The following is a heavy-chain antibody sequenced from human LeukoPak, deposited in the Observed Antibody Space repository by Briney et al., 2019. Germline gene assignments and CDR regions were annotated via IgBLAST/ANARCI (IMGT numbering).Heavy chain of an antibody. J-gene: IGHJ4*02. V-gene: IGHV3-48*01. Sequence: GGSLRLSCATSAFIFNNAWMSWVRQAPGKGLEWVSYISGSSSTIHYADSVKGRFTISRDNAKNSLYLQMNSLRAEDTAVYYCAREVGPISDWGQGTLVSVSS. CDR1: AFIFNNAW. CDR3: AREVGPISD. CDR2: ISGSSSTI. D-gene: IGHD1-26*01.